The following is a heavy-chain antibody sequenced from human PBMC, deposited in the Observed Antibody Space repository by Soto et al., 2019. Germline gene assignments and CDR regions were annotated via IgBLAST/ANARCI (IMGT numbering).Heavy chain of an antibody. Sequence: PGESLKISCKGSGYGFTSYWISWVRQMPGKGLEWMGRIDPSDSYTNYSPPFQGHATISADKSISTAYLQWSSLKASDTAMYYCARQHSSGWQRSNDYWGQGTLVTVSS. CDR2: IDPSDSYT. J-gene: IGHJ4*02. V-gene: IGHV5-10-1*01. CDR1: GYGFTSYW. D-gene: IGHD6-19*01. CDR3: ARQHSSGWQRSNDY.